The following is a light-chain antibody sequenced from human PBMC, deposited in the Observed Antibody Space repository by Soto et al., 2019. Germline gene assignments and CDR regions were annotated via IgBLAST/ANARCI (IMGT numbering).Light chain of an antibody. J-gene: IGKJ1*01. V-gene: IGKV3-20*01. CDR2: GAS. CDR1: QSISPTF. CDR3: HQYESSWT. Sequence: EIVLTQSPGTLSLSPGERATLSCRASQSISPTFLAWYQHKPGHAPRVLIYGASRRATGIPERFSGSGSGTDFTLIISSLEPDDVAVYYCHQYESSWTFGQGTKVEMK.